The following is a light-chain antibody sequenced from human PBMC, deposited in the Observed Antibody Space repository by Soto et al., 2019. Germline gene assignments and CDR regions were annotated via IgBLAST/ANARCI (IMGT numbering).Light chain of an antibody. CDR3: QSYDSSLSGSV. J-gene: IGLJ3*02. V-gene: IGLV1-40*01. CDR1: ISNIGAGYD. Sequence: VLTQPPSVSGAPGQRVTISCTGSISNIGAGYDVHWYQQLPGTAPKLLIYNNNNRPSGVPDRFSGSKSGTSASLAITGLQAEDEADYYCQSYDSSLSGSVFGGGTKVTVL. CDR2: NNN.